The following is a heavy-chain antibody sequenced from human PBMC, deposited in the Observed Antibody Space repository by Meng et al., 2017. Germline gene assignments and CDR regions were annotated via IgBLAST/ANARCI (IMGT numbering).Heavy chain of an antibody. D-gene: IGHD6-13*01. J-gene: IGHJ4*02. V-gene: IGHV3-15*01. Sequence: GGLVTRGGSVGFSCAASGLRFTDAWMRCVRHAPGYGLGLCGSIKRNRDGGTIDDAARVKGRLTISRDESKNTLYLQMDSLITEDTAVYFCATGAASSDHWGQGTLVTVSS. CDR1: GLRFTDAW. CDR2: IKRNRDGGTI. CDR3: ATGAASSDH.